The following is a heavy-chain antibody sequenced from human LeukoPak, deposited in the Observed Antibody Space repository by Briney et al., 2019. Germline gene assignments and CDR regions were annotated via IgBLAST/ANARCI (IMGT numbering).Heavy chain of an antibody. J-gene: IGHJ4*02. D-gene: IGHD3-9*01. Sequence: GGSLRLSCAAPGFTFSGSAMHGVRQAPGKGLGWVGRIRRKAKSYATAYAASVKGRFTISRDDSKNTAYLQMNSLKTEDTAVYYCVRTASNPFRYFDWLPASPFDYWGQGTLVTVSS. CDR1: GFTFSGSA. CDR2: IRRKAKSYAT. V-gene: IGHV3-73*01. CDR3: VRTASNPFRYFDWLPASPFDY.